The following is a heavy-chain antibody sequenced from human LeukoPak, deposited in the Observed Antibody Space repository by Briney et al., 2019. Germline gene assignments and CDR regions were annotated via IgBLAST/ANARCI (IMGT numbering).Heavy chain of an antibody. CDR2: IYSGGST. J-gene: IGHJ4*02. CDR1: GFTVSSNY. D-gene: IGHD1-26*01. V-gene: IGHV3-53*01. CDR3: ARDLVGIGFSW. Sequence: PGGSLRLSCAASGFTVSSNYMSWVRQAPGEGLEWVSVIYSGGSTYYADSVKGRFSISRDNSKNTLYLQMNSLRAEDTAVYYCARDLVGIGFSWWGQGTLVTVSS.